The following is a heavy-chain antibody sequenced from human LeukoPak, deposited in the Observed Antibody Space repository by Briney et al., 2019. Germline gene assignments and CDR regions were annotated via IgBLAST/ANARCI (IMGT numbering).Heavy chain of an antibody. CDR1: GYTFTSYY. CDR2: INPSGGST. CDR3: ARDQGAVAGYYYGMDV. J-gene: IGHJ6*02. Sequence: ASVKVSCKASGYTFTSYYMHWVRQAPGQGLEWMGIINPSGGSTSYAQKFQGRVTITADESTSTAYMELSSLRSEDTAVYYCARDQGAVAGYYYGMDVWGQGTTVTVSS. D-gene: IGHD6-19*01. V-gene: IGHV1-46*01.